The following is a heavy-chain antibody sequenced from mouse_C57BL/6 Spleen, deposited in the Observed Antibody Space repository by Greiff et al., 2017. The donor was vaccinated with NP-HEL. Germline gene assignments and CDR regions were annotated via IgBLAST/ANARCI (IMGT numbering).Heavy chain of an antibody. CDR2: IYPRDGST. CDR1: GYTFTSYD. V-gene: IGHV1-85*01. J-gene: IGHJ1*03. CDR3: ARRADYDGDWYFDV. Sequence: QVQLQQSGPELVKPGASVKLSCKASGYTFTSYDINWVKQRPGQGLEWIGWIYPRDGSTKYNEKFKGKATLTVDTSSSTAYMELHSLTSEDSAVYFGARRADYDGDWYFDVWGTGTTVTVSS. D-gene: IGHD2-4*01.